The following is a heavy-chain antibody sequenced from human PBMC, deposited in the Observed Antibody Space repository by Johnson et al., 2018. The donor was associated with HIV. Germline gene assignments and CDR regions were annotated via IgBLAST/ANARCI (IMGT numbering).Heavy chain of an antibody. D-gene: IGHD1-26*01. V-gene: IGHV3-48*04. Sequence: VQLVESGGGVVQPGRSLRLSCAASGFTFSSYAMSWVRQAPGKGLAWVSAISGSGSTIYYADSVKGRFPISRDNAKNSLYLQMNSLRAEDTAVYYCARESLGGGSYRGDDAFDIWGQGTMVTVSS. J-gene: IGHJ3*02. CDR1: GFTFSSYA. CDR2: ISGSGSTI. CDR3: ARESLGGGSYRGDDAFDI.